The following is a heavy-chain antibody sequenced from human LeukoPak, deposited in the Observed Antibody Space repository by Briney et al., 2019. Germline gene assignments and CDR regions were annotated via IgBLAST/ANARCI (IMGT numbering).Heavy chain of an antibody. V-gene: IGHV1-2*02. Sequence: ASVTVSSTASAYTFSGYYIHWVRQAPGQGLAWMGWINFISGGKIFAEKFQDRVTMARHTSISTAYMELSRLRSDDTAVYYCARQIVSGSMGCDFWGQGTLITVSS. CDR2: INFISGGK. CDR3: ARQIVSGSMGCDF. D-gene: IGHD2-21*01. CDR1: AYTFSGYY. J-gene: IGHJ4*02.